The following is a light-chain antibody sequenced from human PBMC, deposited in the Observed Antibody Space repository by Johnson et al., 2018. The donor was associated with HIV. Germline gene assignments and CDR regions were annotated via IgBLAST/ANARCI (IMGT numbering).Light chain of an antibody. CDR1: SSNIGNNY. Sequence: AVLTQPPSVSAAPGQKVTISCSGSSSNIGNNYVSWYQQLPGTAPKLLIYDNNKRPSGIPDRFSGSKSGTSATLGITGLQTGDEADYYCGTWDSSLSAPLYVFGTGTKVTVL. V-gene: IGLV1-51*01. CDR2: DNN. CDR3: GTWDSSLSAPLYV. J-gene: IGLJ1*01.